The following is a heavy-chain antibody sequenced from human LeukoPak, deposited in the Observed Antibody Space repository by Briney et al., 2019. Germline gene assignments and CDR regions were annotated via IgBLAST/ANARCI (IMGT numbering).Heavy chain of an antibody. Sequence: PSETLSLTCTVSGGSISSSSYYWGWIRQPPGKGLEWIGSIYYSGSTYYNPSLKTRVTISVNTSKSQFSLKLSSVTAADPAVYYCATFVVVTATFDYWGQGTLVTVSS. D-gene: IGHD2-21*02. J-gene: IGHJ4*02. CDR1: GGSISSSSYY. V-gene: IGHV4-39*01. CDR2: IYYSGST. CDR3: ATFVVVTATFDY.